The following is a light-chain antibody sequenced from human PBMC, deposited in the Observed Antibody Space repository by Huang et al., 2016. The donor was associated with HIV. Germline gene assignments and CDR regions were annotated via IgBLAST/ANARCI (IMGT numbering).Light chain of an antibody. CDR1: QDMRNY. V-gene: IGKV1-27*01. CDR2: AAS. Sequence: DIHMTQSPSSLSSSVGDRVTITCRASQDMRNYLAWYQQKPGTAPKLLVSAASTLQSWVPSRFSGSGSGTDFTLTIGSLQPEDVATYYCQKYNSAPYTFGQGTKLEIK. J-gene: IGKJ2*01. CDR3: QKYNSAPYT.